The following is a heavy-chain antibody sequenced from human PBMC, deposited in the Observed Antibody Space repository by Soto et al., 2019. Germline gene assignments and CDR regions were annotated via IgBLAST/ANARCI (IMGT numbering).Heavy chain of an antibody. CDR2: IHYSGSI. Sequence: QVQLQQSGPGLVKPSQTLSLTCTVSGGSISYEYFHWTWIRQSPGKGLEWIGYIHYSGSIIYNPSFKSRVTISVDTSMNQFSLQLSSETAADTAVYFCAIEDDGGDRDYYGMDVWGQGTTVTVSS. CDR3: AIEDDGGDRDYYGMDV. V-gene: IGHV4-30-4*08. J-gene: IGHJ6*02. D-gene: IGHD2-21*02. CDR1: GGSISYEYFH.